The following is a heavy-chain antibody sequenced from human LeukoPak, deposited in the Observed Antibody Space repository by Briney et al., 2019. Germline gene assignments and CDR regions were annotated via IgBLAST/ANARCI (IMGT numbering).Heavy chain of an antibody. J-gene: IGHJ4*02. D-gene: IGHD6-13*01. V-gene: IGHV3-23*01. CDR2: ISGSGDSST. CDR1: GFTFSSYA. Sequence: GGSLRLSCAASGFTFSSYAMSWVRQAPGKGLEWVSRISGSGDSSTYYADSVKGRFTISRDNSKNTLSLQMNSLRAEDTAVYYCARGVQQQLIYYFDYWGQGTLVTVSS. CDR3: ARGVQQQLIYYFDY.